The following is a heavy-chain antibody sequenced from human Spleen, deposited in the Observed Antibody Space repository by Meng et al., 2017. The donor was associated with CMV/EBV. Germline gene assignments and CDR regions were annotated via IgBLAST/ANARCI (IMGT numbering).Heavy chain of an antibody. CDR1: GDSINSNNYY. J-gene: IGHJ4*02. CDR3: ASPCSGSY. Sequence: GSLRLSCTVSGDSINSNNYYWGWIRQPPGKGLEWLGTISYDGSADYTPSLKSRVTISIDTSKNQFSLKLRSVTAADTAVYYCASPCSGSYWGQGTLVTVSS. D-gene: IGHD1-26*01. CDR2: ISYDGSA. V-gene: IGHV4-39*07.